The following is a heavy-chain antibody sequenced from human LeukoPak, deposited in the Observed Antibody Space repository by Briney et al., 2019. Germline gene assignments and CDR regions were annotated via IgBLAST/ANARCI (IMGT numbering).Heavy chain of an antibody. CDR3: ARDPGGLGEFDY. J-gene: IGHJ4*02. V-gene: IGHV1-46*01. CDR1: GYTFTSYY. Sequence: ASVKVSCKASGYTFTSYYMHWVRQAPGQGLEWMGIINPSGGSTSYAQKFQGRVTMTRDMSTSTVYMELSSLRSEDTAVYYCARDPGGLGEFDYWGQGTLVTVSS. D-gene: IGHD3-16*01. CDR2: INPSGGST.